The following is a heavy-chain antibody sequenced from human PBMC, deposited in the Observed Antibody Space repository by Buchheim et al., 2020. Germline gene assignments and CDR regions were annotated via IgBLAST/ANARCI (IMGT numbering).Heavy chain of an antibody. J-gene: IGHJ6*02. CDR1: GFTFSSYA. CDR3: ATEAGYSSGWYEEYYYGMDV. V-gene: IGHV3-23*01. CDR2: ISGSGGST. Sequence: EVQLLESGGGLVQPGGSLRLSCAASGFTFSSYAMSWVRQAPGKGLEWVSAISGSGGSTYYADSVKGRFTISRDNSKNKLYLQMNSLRAEDTAVYYCATEAGYSSGWYEEYYYGMDVWGQGTT. D-gene: IGHD6-19*01.